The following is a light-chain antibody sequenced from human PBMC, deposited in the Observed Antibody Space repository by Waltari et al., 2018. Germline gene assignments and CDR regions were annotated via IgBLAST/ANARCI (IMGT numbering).Light chain of an antibody. V-gene: IGLV1-44*01. Sequence: QSVLTQPPSASGTPGQRVTIPCSGRNSNIGSNTVNWYQQLPGKAPKLLIYSSNQRPSGVPDRVSASTSGTSASLAISGLQSEDEADYYCAVWDDSLNGRVFGGGTKLTVL. J-gene: IGLJ3*02. CDR1: NSNIGSNT. CDR3: AVWDDSLNGRV. CDR2: SSN.